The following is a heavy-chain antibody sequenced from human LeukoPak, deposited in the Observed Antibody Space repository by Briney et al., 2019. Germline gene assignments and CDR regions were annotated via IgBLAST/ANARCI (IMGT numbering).Heavy chain of an antibody. CDR2: INPNSGGT. CDR1: GYTFTGYY. CDR3: ARPGVYCSSTSCYRTSWFDP. J-gene: IGHJ5*02. Sequence: GASVKVSCKASGYTFTGYYMHWVRQAPGQGLEWMGWINPNSGGTNYAQKFQGRVTMTRDTSISTAYRELSRLRSDDTAVYYCARPGVYCSSTSCYRTSWFDPWGQGTLVTVSS. V-gene: IGHV1-2*02. D-gene: IGHD2-2*02.